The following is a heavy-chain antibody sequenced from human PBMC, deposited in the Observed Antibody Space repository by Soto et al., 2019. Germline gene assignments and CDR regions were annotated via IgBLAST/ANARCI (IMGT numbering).Heavy chain of an antibody. Sequence: PGGSLRLSCAASGFTFSNAWMNWVRQAPGKGLEWVGRIKSKTDGGTTDYAAPVKGRFTISRDDSKNTLYLQMNSLKTEDTAVYYCTTESPLYPYIVGYYDFWSGYYSPPYYYYYGMDVWGQGTTVTVSS. CDR1: GFTFSNAW. J-gene: IGHJ6*02. CDR2: IKSKTDGGTT. V-gene: IGHV3-15*07. CDR3: TTESPLYPYIVGYYDFWSGYYSPPYYYYYGMDV. D-gene: IGHD3-3*01.